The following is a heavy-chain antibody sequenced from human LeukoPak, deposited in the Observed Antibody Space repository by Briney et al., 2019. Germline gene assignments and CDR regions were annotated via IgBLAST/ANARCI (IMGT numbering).Heavy chain of an antibody. V-gene: IGHV4-31*03. CDR2: IYYSGST. Sequence: SETLSLTCTVSGGSISSGGYYWSWIRQHPGKGLEWIGYIYYSGSTYYNPSLKSRVTISVDTSKNQFSLKLSSVTAADTAVYYCARDRSRDAFDIWGHGTMVTVSS. CDR3: ARDRSRDAFDI. J-gene: IGHJ3*02. CDR1: GGSISSGGYY.